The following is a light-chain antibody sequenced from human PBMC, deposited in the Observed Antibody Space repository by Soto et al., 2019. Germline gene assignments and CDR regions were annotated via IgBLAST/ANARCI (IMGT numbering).Light chain of an antibody. CDR3: SSYTSSSTLV. J-gene: IGLJ2*01. V-gene: IGLV2-14*01. CDR1: SSDVGAYNY. Sequence: QSALAQPASVSGSPGQSITISCTATSSDVGAYNYVSWYQQHPGKAPKHMIFEVINRPSGVSNRFSGSKSGNTASLIISGLQAEDEADYYCSSYTSSSTLVFGGGTQLTVL. CDR2: EVI.